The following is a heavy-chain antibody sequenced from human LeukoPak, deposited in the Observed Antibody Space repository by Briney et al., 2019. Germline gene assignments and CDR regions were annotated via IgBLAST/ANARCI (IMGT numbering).Heavy chain of an antibody. CDR1: GFAFSSYA. V-gene: IGHV3-23*01. D-gene: IGHD6-19*01. J-gene: IGHJ4*02. CDR3: ARDQWGNGWSGSFDS. Sequence: GGSLRLSCAASGFAFSSYAMSWVRQAPGKGLEWVSAISGSASGGLIFYPDSVKGRFTVSRDNSKNTLSLQMNSLRAEDTAVYYCARDQWGNGWSGSFDSWGRGTLVTVSS. CDR2: ISGSASGGLI.